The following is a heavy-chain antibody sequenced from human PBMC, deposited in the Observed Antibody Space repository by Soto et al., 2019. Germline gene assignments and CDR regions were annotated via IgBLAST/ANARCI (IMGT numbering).Heavy chain of an antibody. CDR2: IYYSGST. V-gene: IGHV4-59*01. J-gene: IGHJ4*02. Sequence: SETLSLTCTVSGGSISSYYWSWIRQPPGKGLEWIGYIYYSGSTNYNPSLKSRVTISVDTSKNQFSLKLSSVTAADTAVYYYASAQKGSGSDYCGQGTLVTVSS. D-gene: IGHD1-26*01. CDR3: ASAQKGSGSDY. CDR1: GGSISSYY.